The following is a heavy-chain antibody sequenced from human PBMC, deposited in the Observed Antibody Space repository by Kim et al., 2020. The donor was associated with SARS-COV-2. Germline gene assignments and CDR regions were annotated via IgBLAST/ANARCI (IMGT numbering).Heavy chain of an antibody. CDR2: IYSGGSK. CDR1: GFTVSSNY. V-gene: IGHV3-53*01. D-gene: IGHD3-10*01. CDR3: ARVGSGSDFDY. Sequence: GGSLRLSCAASGFTVSSNYMSWVRQAPGKGLEWVSVIYSGGSKYYADSVKGRFTISRDNSKNTLYLQMNSLRAEDTAVYYCARVGSGSDFDYWGQGTLVTVSS. J-gene: IGHJ4*02.